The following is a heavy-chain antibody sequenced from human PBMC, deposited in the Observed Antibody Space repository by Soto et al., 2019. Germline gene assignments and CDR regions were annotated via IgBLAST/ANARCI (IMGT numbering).Heavy chain of an antibody. J-gene: IGHJ4*02. CDR2: ISGSGGST. CDR3: APIGQLAPRAGLGFDY. D-gene: IGHD6-6*01. CDR1: GFTFSSYA. V-gene: IGHV3-23*01. Sequence: EVQLLESGGGLVQPGGSLRLSCAASGFTFSSYAMSWVRQAPGKGLEWVSAISGSGGSTYYADSVKGRFTISRDNSKNTLYLQMNSLRAEDTAVYYCAPIGQLAPRAGLGFDYWGQGTLVTVSS.